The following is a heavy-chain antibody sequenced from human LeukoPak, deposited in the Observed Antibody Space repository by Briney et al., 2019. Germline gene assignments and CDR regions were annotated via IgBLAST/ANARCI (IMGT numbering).Heavy chain of an antibody. D-gene: IGHD3-22*01. Sequence: GASVKVSCKASGGTFSSYAISWVRQAPGQGLEWMGGIIPIFGTANYAQKSQGRVTITTDESTSTAYMELSSLRSEDTAVYYCARGDSSGYYYLPLPDYWGQGTLVTVSS. CDR1: GGTFSSYA. V-gene: IGHV1-69*05. CDR2: IIPIFGTA. J-gene: IGHJ4*02. CDR3: ARGDSSGYYYLPLPDY.